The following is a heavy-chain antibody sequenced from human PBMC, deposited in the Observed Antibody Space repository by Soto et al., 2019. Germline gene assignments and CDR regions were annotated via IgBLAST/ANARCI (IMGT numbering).Heavy chain of an antibody. J-gene: IGHJ1*01. V-gene: IGHV3-7*01. CDR2: IKDDGSDK. D-gene: IGHD3-16*01. CDR1: GFTFSRYW. Sequence: EGQLVESGGGLVQPGGSLRLSCSASGFTFSRYWMSWVRQAPGKGLEWVANIKDDGSDKNFADSVKGRFTISRDNAKNSLYLQLNSLRAEDTAVYYCARDTIGGSGTLDNWGQGTLVIVSS. CDR3: ARDTIGGSGTLDN.